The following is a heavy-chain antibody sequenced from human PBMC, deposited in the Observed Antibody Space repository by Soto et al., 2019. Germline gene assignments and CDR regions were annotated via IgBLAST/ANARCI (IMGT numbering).Heavy chain of an antibody. CDR2: IYYSGST. CDR3: ASSSGYYLDY. V-gene: IGHV4-39*01. CDR1: GGSISSSSYY. Sequence: SETLSLTCTVSGGSISSSSYYWGWIRQPPGKGLEWIGSIYYSGSTCYNPSLKSRVTISVDTSKNQFSLKLSSVTAADTAVYYCASSSGYYLDYWGQGTLVTVSS. D-gene: IGHD3-22*01. J-gene: IGHJ4*02.